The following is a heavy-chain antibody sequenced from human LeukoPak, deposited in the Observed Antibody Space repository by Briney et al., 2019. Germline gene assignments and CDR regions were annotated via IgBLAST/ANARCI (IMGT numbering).Heavy chain of an antibody. CDR2: KSYDGSNK. V-gene: IGHV3-30-3*01. J-gene: IGHJ6*02. Sequence: GGSLRLSCAASGFTFSSYAMHWVRQAPGKGLEWVAVKSYDGSNKYYADSVKGRFSISRDNSKTTLYLQMNSLRAEDTAVYYCARDLQDIVVVPAAPYYYYGMDVWGQGTTVTVSS. CDR1: GFTFSSYA. D-gene: IGHD2-2*01. CDR3: ARDLQDIVVVPAAPYYYYGMDV.